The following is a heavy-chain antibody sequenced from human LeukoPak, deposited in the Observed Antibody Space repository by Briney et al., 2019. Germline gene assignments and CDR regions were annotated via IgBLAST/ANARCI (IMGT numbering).Heavy chain of an antibody. CDR1: GFTVSSNY. J-gene: IGHJ4*02. V-gene: IGHV3-66*01. Sequence: PGGSLRLSCAASGFTVSSNYMSWVRQAPGKGLEWVSVIYSGGSTYYADSVKGRFTISRDNSKNTLYLQMDSLRAEDTAVYYCARDPNWNYGFDYWGQGTLVTVSS. CDR3: ARDPNWNYGFDY. D-gene: IGHD1-7*01. CDR2: IYSGGST.